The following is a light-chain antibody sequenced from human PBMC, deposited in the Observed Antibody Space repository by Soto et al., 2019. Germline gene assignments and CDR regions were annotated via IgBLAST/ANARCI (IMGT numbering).Light chain of an antibody. J-gene: IGKJ4*01. V-gene: IGKV1-33*01. CDR3: QQYDILPLT. CDR2: DAS. Sequence: DIQMTQSPSSLSASVGDRVTITCQASQDISNYLNWYQQKLGKAPKLLIYDASNLETGVPSRFSGSGSGTDFTFTISSLQPEDIATYYCQQYDILPLTFGGGTKVEIK. CDR1: QDISNY.